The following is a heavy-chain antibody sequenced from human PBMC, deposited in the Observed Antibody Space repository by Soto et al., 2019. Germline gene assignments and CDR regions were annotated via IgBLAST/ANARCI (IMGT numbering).Heavy chain of an antibody. CDR3: ARDTFGQFGLVIVPLAY. V-gene: IGHV6-1*01. J-gene: IGHJ4*02. CDR2: TYYRSKWYN. CDR1: GDRVSRNSAA. Sequence: PLLLMQSQTLSLTCAISGDRVSRNSAAWNWIRQSPSRGLEWLGRTYYRSKWYNDYAESVKSRITINPDTSKNQFSLQLNSVTPEDAAVYYCARDTFGQFGLVIVPLAYWGQGTLVTVSS. D-gene: IGHD3-9*01.